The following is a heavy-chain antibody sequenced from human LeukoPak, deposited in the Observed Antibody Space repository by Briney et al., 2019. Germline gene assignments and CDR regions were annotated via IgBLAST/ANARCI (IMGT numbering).Heavy chain of an antibody. V-gene: IGHV4-39*07. J-gene: IGHJ5*02. CDR2: IYYSGST. D-gene: IGHD2-8*01. CDR1: GGSISSSSYY. Sequence: SETLSLTCTVSGGSISSSSYYWGWIRQPPGKGLEWIGSIYYSGSTYYNPSLKSRVTISVDTSKNQFSLKLSSVTAADTAVYYCARALVYANWFDPWGQGTLVTVSS. CDR3: ARALVYANWFDP.